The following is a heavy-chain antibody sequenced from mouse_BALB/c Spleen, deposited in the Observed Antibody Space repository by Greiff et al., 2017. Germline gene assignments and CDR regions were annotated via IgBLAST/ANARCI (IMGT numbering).Heavy chain of an antibody. D-gene: IGHD1-1*01. CDR1: GDSITSGY. CDR2: ISYSGST. J-gene: IGHJ2*01. Sequence: EVQLQQSGPSLVKPSQTLSLTCSVTGDSITSGYWNWIRKFPGNKLEYMGYISYSGSTYYNPSLKSRISITRDTSKNQYYLQLNSVTTEDTATYYCARYYGSSSAFDYWGQGTTLTVSS. CDR3: ARYYGSSSAFDY. V-gene: IGHV3-8*02.